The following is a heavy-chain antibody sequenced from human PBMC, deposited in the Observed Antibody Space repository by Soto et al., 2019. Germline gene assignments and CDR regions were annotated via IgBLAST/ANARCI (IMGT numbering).Heavy chain of an antibody. CDR3: ATGLYARGFLEWLPYPGMDV. D-gene: IGHD3-3*01. CDR1: GYTLTELS. Sequence: ASVKVSCKVSGYTLTELSMHWVRQAPGKGLEWMGGFDPEDGETIYAQKFQGRVTMTEDTSTDTAYMELSSLRSEDTAVYYCATGLYARGFLEWLPYPGMDVWGQGATVTVSS. V-gene: IGHV1-24*01. CDR2: FDPEDGET. J-gene: IGHJ6*02.